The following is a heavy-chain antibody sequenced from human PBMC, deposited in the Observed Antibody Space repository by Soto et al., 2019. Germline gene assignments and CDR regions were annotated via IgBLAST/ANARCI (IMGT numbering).Heavy chain of an antibody. D-gene: IGHD2-15*01. Sequence: ELQLVESGGGLVQPGGSLKLSCAASGFTFSGSVIHWVRQASGKGLEWVGHIGRKANNYATTYAASVKGRFSIFRDDSENTAYLQMISLKTEDTAVYYCSSQDCSGDACKHPNWGQGTLVTVSS. CDR2: IGRKANNYAT. J-gene: IGHJ4*02. CDR3: SSQDCSGDACKHPN. V-gene: IGHV3-73*02. CDR1: GFTFSGSV.